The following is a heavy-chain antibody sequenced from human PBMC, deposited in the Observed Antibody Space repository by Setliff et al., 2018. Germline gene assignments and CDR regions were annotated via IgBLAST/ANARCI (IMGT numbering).Heavy chain of an antibody. CDR2: VYSGSPNT. CDR3: AKVPNSGGYAGPFDF. V-gene: IGHV3-23*03. CDR1: GFTFSNNA. D-gene: IGHD5-12*01. J-gene: IGHJ4*02. Sequence: PGGSLRLSCLASGFTFSNNAMSWIRQAPGKGLEWVSVVYSGSPNTYYAASVKGRFTISRDNSKNTLYLQMNSLRVEDSGVYYCAKVPNSGGYAGPFDFWGQGTLVTVSS.